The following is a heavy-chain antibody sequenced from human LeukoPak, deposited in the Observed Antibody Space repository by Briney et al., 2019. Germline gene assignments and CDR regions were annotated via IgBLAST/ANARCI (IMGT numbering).Heavy chain of an antibody. V-gene: IGHV3-23*01. Sequence: GGSLRLSCAASGFTFSSYAMSWVRQAPGKGLEWVSAISSSGDITYYADSVKGHFTVSRDNSKNTLYLQMNSLRAEDTAVYYCAKRYCTSTSCYHALDIWGQGTMVTVSS. CDR3: AKRYCTSTSCYHALDI. CDR2: ISSSGDIT. D-gene: IGHD2-2*01. CDR1: GFTFSSYA. J-gene: IGHJ3*02.